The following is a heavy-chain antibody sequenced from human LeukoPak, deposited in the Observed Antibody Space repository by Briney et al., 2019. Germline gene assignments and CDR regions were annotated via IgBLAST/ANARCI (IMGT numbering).Heavy chain of an antibody. CDR3: VRDHNWAFDS. D-gene: IGHD1-20*01. J-gene: IGHJ4*02. Sequence: GGSLRLSCAASGFIFSDYSMNWVRQAPGRGLEWISYIGLASGFTSYADSVKGRFTTSSNTARNSLSLQMNSLRAEDTAVYYCVRDHNWAFDSWGQGTLVIVSS. CDR2: IGLASGFT. CDR1: GFIFSDYS. V-gene: IGHV3-21*05.